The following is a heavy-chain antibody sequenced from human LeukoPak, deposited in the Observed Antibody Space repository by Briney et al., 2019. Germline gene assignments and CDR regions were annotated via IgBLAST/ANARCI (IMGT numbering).Heavy chain of an antibody. CDR3: ALIATVVTPINGSVDC. D-gene: IGHD4-23*01. CDR1: GGTFSSYA. J-gene: IGHJ4*02. Sequence: SVKVSCKASGGTFSSYAISWVRQAPGQGLEWMGGIIPIFGTANYAQKFQGRVTITADESTSTAYMELSSLRSEDTAVYYCALIATVVTPINGSVDCWGQGTLVTVSS. CDR2: IIPIFGTA. V-gene: IGHV1-69*13.